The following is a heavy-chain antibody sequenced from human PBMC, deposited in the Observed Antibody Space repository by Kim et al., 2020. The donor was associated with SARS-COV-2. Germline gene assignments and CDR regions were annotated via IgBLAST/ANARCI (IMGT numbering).Heavy chain of an antibody. CDR1: GYTFTSYG. CDR2: ISAYNGNT. J-gene: IGHJ5*02. CDR3: ARDLHDILTGWFDP. Sequence: ASVKVSCKASGYTFTSYGISWVRQAPGQGLEWMGWISAYNGNTNYAQKLQGRVTMTTDTSTSTAYMELRSLRSDDTAVYYCARDLHDILTGWFDPWGQGTLVTVSS. D-gene: IGHD3-9*01. V-gene: IGHV1-18*04.